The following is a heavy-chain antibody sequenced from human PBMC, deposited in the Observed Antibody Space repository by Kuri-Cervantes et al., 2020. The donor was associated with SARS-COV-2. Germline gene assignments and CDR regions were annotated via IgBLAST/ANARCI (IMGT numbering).Heavy chain of an antibody. V-gene: IGHV3-30*18. CDR3: AKDLAYYDFWSGYRMSGYGMDV. D-gene: IGHD3-3*01. CDR1: GFTFSSYG. Sequence: GGSLRLSCAASGFTFSSYGMHWVRQAPGKGLEWVAVISYDGSSKYYADSVKGRFTISRDNSKNTLYLQMNSLRAEDTAVYYCAKDLAYYDFWSGYRMSGYGMDVWGQGTTVTVSS. CDR2: ISYDGSSK. J-gene: IGHJ6*02.